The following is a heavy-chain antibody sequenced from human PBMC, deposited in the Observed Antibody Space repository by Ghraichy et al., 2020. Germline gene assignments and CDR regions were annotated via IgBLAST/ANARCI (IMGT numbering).Heavy chain of an antibody. J-gene: IGHJ3*02. V-gene: IGHV4-4*07. CDR2: IYIRGTT. CDR1: GGSISGYY. Sequence: SQTLSLTCTVSGGSISGYYWNWIRQPAGKGLEWIGRIYIRGTTKYNPSLKSRVTMSVDTSKDQFSLKLSSVTAADTAVYYCARSRAFDIWGQGTMVTVSS. CDR3: ARSRAFDI.